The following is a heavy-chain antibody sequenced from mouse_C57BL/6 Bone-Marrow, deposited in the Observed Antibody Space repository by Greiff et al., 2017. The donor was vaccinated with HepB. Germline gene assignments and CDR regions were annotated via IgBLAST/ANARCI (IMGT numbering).Heavy chain of an antibody. D-gene: IGHD1-1*01. CDR1: GYTFTDYY. CDR2: IYPGSGNT. J-gene: IGHJ2*01. CDR3: ARDDYYGSSTFDY. Sequence: VMLMESGAELVRPGASVKLSCKASGYTFTDYYINWVKQRPGQGLEWIARIYPGSGNTYYNEKFKGKATLTAEKSSSTAYMQLSSLTSEDSAVYFCARDDYYGSSTFDYWGQGTTLTVSS. V-gene: IGHV1-76*01.